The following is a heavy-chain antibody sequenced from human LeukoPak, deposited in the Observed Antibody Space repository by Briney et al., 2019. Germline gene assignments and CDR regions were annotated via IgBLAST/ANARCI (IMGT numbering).Heavy chain of an antibody. CDR2: IRYDGSNK. V-gene: IGHV3-30*02. CDR3: AKDPLRWLQSPWNYYFDY. Sequence: PGGSPRLSCAASGFTFSSYGMHWVRQAPGKGLEWVAFIRYDGSNKYYADSVKGRFTISRDNSKNTLYLQMNSLRAEDTAVYYCAKDPLRWLQSPWNYYFDYWGQGTLVTVSS. D-gene: IGHD5-24*01. CDR1: GFTFSSYG. J-gene: IGHJ4*02.